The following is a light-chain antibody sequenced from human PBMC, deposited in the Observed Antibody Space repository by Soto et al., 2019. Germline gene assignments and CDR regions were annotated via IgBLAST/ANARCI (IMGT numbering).Light chain of an antibody. V-gene: IGLV2-8*01. CDR2: GVT. Sequence: QSVLAQPPSASGSPGQSVTISCTGSGSDIGAYNFVSWYQQHPGKAPKLMIFGVTERPSGVHDRFSGSKSGNTASLTVSGLQADDEAVYYCYSYAGRNIWVFGGGTKLTVL. CDR1: GSDIGAYNF. CDR3: YSYAGRNIWV. J-gene: IGLJ3*02.